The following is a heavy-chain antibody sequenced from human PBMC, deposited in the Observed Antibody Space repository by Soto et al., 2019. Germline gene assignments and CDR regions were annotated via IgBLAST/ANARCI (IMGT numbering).Heavy chain of an antibody. D-gene: IGHD1-26*01. V-gene: IGHV4-59*01. CDR1: GGSISSYY. J-gene: IGHJ4*01. CDR3: ASSGGYDGSYYGFDY. Sequence: SETLSLTCTVSGGSISSYYWSWIRQPPGKGLEWIGYIYHSGSTNYNPSLKSRVTISVDTSKNQFSLKLSSVTAADTAVYYCASSGGYDGSYYGFDYWGHGTLVTVS. CDR2: IYHSGST.